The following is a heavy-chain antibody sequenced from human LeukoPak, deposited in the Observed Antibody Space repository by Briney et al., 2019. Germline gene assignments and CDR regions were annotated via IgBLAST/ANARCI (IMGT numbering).Heavy chain of an antibody. J-gene: IGHJ4*02. CDR2: IIPIFGTA. D-gene: IGHD6-19*01. Sequence: SVKVSCKASGGTFSSYAISWVRQAPGQGLEWMGGIIPIFGTANYAQKFQGRATITTDESTSTAYMELSSLRSEDTAVYYCARQGLAYSSGWFDYWGQGTLVTVSS. V-gene: IGHV1-69*05. CDR1: GGTFSSYA. CDR3: ARQGLAYSSGWFDY.